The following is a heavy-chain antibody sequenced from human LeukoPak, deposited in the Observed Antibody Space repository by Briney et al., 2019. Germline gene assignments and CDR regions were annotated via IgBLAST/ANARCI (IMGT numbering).Heavy chain of an antibody. J-gene: IGHJ4*02. Sequence: PGGSLRLSCAASGFTFSNAWMSWVRQAPGKGLEWVGRIKSKTDGGTTDYAAPVKGRFTISRDNSKNTLYLQMNSLRAEDTAVYYCAKDRSTGYSYGDPSLDYWGQGTLVTVSS. CDR1: GFTFSNAW. D-gene: IGHD5-18*01. CDR3: AKDRSTGYSYGDPSLDY. V-gene: IGHV3-15*01. CDR2: IKSKTDGGTT.